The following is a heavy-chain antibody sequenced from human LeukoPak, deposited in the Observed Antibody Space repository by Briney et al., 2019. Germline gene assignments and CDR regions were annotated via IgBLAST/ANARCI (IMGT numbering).Heavy chain of an antibody. J-gene: IGHJ4*02. V-gene: IGHV3-7*01. CDR1: GFTFSSYW. CDR3: ARSKAYAAKRGFDS. Sequence: PGGSLRLSCAASGFTFSSYWMSWARQTPGKGLEWVANTKEDGGQKYYVDSVKGRFTISRDNAKNSLYLQMNSLRVEDTAVYYCARSKAYAAKRGFDSWGQGTLVTVSS. CDR2: TKEDGGQK. D-gene: IGHD1-1*01.